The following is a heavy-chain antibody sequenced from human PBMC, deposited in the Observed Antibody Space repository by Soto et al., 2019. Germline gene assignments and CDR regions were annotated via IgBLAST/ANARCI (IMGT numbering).Heavy chain of an antibody. CDR2: IKQDGSEK. Sequence: GGSLRLSYAASGFTFSSYWMSWVRQAPGKGLEWVANIKQDGSEKYYVDSVKGRFTISRDNAKNSLYLQMNSLRAEDTAVYYCARDGPGYCSSTSCSDAFDIWGQGTMVTVSS. D-gene: IGHD2-2*01. CDR1: GFTFSSYW. J-gene: IGHJ3*02. CDR3: ARDGPGYCSSTSCSDAFDI. V-gene: IGHV3-7*05.